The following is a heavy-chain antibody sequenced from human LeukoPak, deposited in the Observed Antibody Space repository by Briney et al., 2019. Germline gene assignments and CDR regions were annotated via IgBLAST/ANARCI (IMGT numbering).Heavy chain of an antibody. J-gene: IGHJ3*02. V-gene: IGHV3-30*03. Sequence: PGRSLRLSCAASGFTFSSYGMHWVRQAPGKGLEWVAVISYDGSNKYYADSVKGRFTISRDNSKNTLYLQMNSLRAEDTAVYYCASLYYDILTGYYSVDAFDIWGQGTMVTVSS. CDR3: ASLYYDILTGYYSVDAFDI. CDR2: ISYDGSNK. CDR1: GFTFSSYG. D-gene: IGHD3-9*01.